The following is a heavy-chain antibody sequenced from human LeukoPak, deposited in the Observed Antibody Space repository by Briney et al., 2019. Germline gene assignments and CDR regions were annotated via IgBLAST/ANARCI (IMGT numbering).Heavy chain of an antibody. CDR3: ARDLPPYYFDY. CDR2: IIPILGIA. Sequence: SVKASCKASGGIFSSYAISWVRQAPGQGLEWMGRIIPILGIANYAQKFQGRVTITADKSTSTAYMDLSSLRSEDTAVYYCARDLPPYYFDYWGQGTLVTVSS. J-gene: IGHJ4*02. CDR1: GGIFSSYA. V-gene: IGHV1-69*04.